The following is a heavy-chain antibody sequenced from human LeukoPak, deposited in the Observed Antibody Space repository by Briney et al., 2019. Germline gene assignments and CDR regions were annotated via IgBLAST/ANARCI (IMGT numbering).Heavy chain of an antibody. D-gene: IGHD3-10*01. J-gene: IGHJ3*02. CDR1: GYTFTSYG. Sequence: GASVKVSCKASGYTFTSYGISWVRQAPGQGLEWMGWISAYNGNTNYAQKLQGRVTMTTDTSTSTAYMELRSLRSDDTAVYYCARGRRWFGELKLVGAFDIWGQGTMATVSS. CDR3: ARGRRWFGELKLVGAFDI. V-gene: IGHV1-18*01. CDR2: ISAYNGNT.